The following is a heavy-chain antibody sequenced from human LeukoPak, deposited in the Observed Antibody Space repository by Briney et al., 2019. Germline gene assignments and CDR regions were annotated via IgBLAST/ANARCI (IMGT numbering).Heavy chain of an antibody. CDR2: ISGSGGST. V-gene: IGHV3-23*01. CDR1: GFTFSSYA. CDR3: AKGERITMIVVVISPLNY. D-gene: IGHD3-22*01. Sequence: PGGSLRLSRAASGFTFSSYAMSWVRQAPGKGLEWVSAISGSGGSTYYADSVKGRFTISRDNSKNTLYLQMNSLRAEDTAVYYCAKGERITMIVVVISPLNYWGQGTLVTVSS. J-gene: IGHJ4*02.